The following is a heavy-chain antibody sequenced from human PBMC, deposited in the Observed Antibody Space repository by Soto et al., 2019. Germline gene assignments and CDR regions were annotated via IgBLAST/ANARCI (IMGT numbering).Heavy chain of an antibody. CDR1: GYTFTSYD. V-gene: IGHV1-8*01. D-gene: IGHD3-3*01. CDR3: ARTIFGVATYYFDY. CDR2: MSPSSGTT. J-gene: IGHJ4*02. Sequence: QVQLVQSGAEVKKPGASVKVSCKASGYTFTSYDISWVQQATGQGLEWMGWMSPSSGTTGFVQKFQGRVTVTRDTSISTAYMEVTSLTSEDTAVYYCARTIFGVATYYFDYWGQGTLVTVSS.